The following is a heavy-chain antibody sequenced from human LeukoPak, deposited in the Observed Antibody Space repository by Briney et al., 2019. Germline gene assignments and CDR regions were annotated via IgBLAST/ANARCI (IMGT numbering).Heavy chain of an antibody. Sequence: PSQTLSLTCTVSGGSISSGDYYWSWIRQPPGKGLEWIGYIYYSGSTYYNPSLKSRVTISVDTSKNQFSLKLSSVTAADTAVYYCARGDFRDHAFDIWGQGTMVTVSS. CDR3: ARGDFRDHAFDI. CDR1: GGSISSGDYY. D-gene: IGHD3-16*01. CDR2: IYYSGST. J-gene: IGHJ3*02. V-gene: IGHV4-30-4*01.